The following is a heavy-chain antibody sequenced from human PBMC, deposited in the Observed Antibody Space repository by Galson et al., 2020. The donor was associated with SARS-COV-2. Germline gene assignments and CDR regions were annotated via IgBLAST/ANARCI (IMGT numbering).Heavy chain of an antibody. CDR3: ARANLYSSIRDAFDI. Sequence: ETSETLSLTCAVYGGSLSGYYWSWIRQPPGKGLEWIGEINHSGSTNYNSSLKSRVSISVDTSKNQFSLKLSSVTAADTAVFYCARANLYSSIRDAFDIWGQGTMVTVSS. J-gene: IGHJ3*02. V-gene: IGHV4-34*01. CDR2: INHSGST. CDR1: GGSLSGYY. D-gene: IGHD6-13*01.